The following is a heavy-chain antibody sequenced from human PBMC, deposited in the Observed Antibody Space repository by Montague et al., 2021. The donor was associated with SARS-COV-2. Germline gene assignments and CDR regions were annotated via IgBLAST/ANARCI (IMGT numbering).Heavy chain of an antibody. CDR2: ISGPGGTP. V-gene: IGHV3-23*01. CDR1: GFTLSSHA. Sequence: SLRLSCAASGFTLSSHALAWVRQAPGKGLEWVAGISGPGGTPFYLYSXXGLFPISRDNSKNTLYLQLQSLRADDTAISYCEAIYYYGSGAVDDYWGQGTLVTVSS. J-gene: IGHJ4*02. CDR3: EAIYYYGSGAVDDY. D-gene: IGHD3-10*01.